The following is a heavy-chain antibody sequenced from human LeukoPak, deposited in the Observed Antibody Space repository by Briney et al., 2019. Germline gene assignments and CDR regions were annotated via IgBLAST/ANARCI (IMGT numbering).Heavy chain of an antibody. J-gene: IGHJ4*02. V-gene: IGHV4-34*01. D-gene: IGHD5-18*01. CDR3: TAGYTAMVFDY. Sequence: SETPSLTRADYGGSFRGSYRCWIPQPPRKGLGWIGAIYHSGSTNYNPSLKSRVNISVDTSENQFSLKLSSVTAADTAVYYCTAGYTAMVFDYWGQGTLVTVSS. CDR2: IYHSGST. CDR1: GGSFRGSY.